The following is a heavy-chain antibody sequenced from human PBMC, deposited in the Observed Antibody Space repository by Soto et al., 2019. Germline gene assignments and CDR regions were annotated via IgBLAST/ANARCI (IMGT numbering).Heavy chain of an antibody. D-gene: IGHD3-10*01. J-gene: IGHJ3*02. CDR2: IFPSDSDI. Sequence: GESLKISCKGSGYSFTNYWIGWVRQMPGKGLEWMGNIFPSDSDIRYRPSFQGQVTISADKSISTAYLQWSSLKASDTAMYYCASIFHFRGSGEADAFDIWGQGTMVTVSS. CDR3: ASIFHFRGSGEADAFDI. V-gene: IGHV5-51*01. CDR1: GYSFTNYW.